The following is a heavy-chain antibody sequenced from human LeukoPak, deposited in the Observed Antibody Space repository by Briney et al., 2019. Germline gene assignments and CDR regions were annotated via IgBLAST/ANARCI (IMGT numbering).Heavy chain of an antibody. Sequence: PGGSLRLSCAASGFTVSNDYMSWVRQAPGKGLEWVSVIYTGGNTYYADSVKGRFTFSRDNSKNTLYLQMNSLRAEDTAVYYCARGGYKYGYDYWDQGTLVTVSS. V-gene: IGHV3-53*01. CDR3: ARGGYKYGYDY. J-gene: IGHJ4*02. CDR1: GFTVSNDY. D-gene: IGHD5-18*01. CDR2: IYTGGNT.